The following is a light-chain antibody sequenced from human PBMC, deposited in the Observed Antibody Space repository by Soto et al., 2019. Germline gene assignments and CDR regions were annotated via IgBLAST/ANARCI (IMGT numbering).Light chain of an antibody. CDR1: QSVSSSY. CDR3: QQYGSSPQT. V-gene: IGKV3-20*01. CDR2: GAS. J-gene: IGKJ2*01. Sequence: EIVLTQSPGTLSLSPGERATLSCRASQSVSSSYLAWYQQKPGQAPRLLIYGASSWATGIPDRFRGSGSGTDFTLTISRLEPEDFAVYYCQQYGSSPQTFGHGTKLEIK.